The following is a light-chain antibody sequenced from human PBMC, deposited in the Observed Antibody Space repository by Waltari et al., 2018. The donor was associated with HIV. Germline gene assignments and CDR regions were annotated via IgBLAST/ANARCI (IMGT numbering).Light chain of an antibody. Sequence: SSELTQPPSVSVSPGQTASITCSGDKLGGKYTCWYQQKPGQSPVLVIYQDSRRPAGVPERFACYYCWYTATLTISGTQAMDEAYYYWQAWDSLTACVFGGGTKLTVL. J-gene: IGLJ2*01. V-gene: IGLV3-1*01. CDR3: QAWDSLTACV. CDR2: QDS. CDR1: KLGGKY.